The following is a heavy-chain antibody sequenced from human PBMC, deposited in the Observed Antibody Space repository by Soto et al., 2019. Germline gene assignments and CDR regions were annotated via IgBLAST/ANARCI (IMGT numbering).Heavy chain of an antibody. CDR3: AKGNKKWLVGCLDY. J-gene: IGHJ4*02. V-gene: IGHV3-23*01. CDR2: ISGSGGST. Sequence: GGSLRLSCAASGFTFSSYAMSWVRQAPGKGLEWVSAISGSGGSTYYADSVKGRFTISRDNSKNTLYLQMNSLRAEDTAVYYCAKGNKKWLVGCLDYWGQGTLVTVSS. D-gene: IGHD6-19*01. CDR1: GFTFSSYA.